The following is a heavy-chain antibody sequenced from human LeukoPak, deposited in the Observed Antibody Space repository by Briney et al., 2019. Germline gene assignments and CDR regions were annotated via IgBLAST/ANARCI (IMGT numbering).Heavy chain of an antibody. CDR1: GFTFSSYW. CDR2: INSDGSST. D-gene: IGHD3-10*01. V-gene: IGHV3-74*01. Sequence: GGSLRLSCAASGFTFSSYWMNWVRQAPGKGLVWVSRINSDGSSTSYADSVKGRFTISRDNAKNSLYLQMNSLRAEDTALYYCAKGLSSEGFGGGISSPWGQGTLVTVSS. CDR3: AKGLSSEGFGGGISSP. J-gene: IGHJ5*02.